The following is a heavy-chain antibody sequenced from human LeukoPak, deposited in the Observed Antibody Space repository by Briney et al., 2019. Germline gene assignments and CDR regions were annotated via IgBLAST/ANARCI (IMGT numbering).Heavy chain of an antibody. Sequence: GGSLRLSCAASGFTFSSYGMHRVRQAPGKGLEWVAVIWYDGSNKYYADSVKGRFTISRDNSKNTLYLQMNSLRAEDTAVYYCARDRDSYGSYGMDVWGQGTTVTVSS. J-gene: IGHJ6*02. D-gene: IGHD5-18*01. V-gene: IGHV3-33*01. CDR1: GFTFSSYG. CDR3: ARDRDSYGSYGMDV. CDR2: IWYDGSNK.